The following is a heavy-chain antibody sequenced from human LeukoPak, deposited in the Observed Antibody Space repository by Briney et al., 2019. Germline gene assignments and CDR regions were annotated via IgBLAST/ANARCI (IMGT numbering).Heavy chain of an antibody. J-gene: IGHJ5*02. V-gene: IGHV4-31*03. Sequence: SETLSLTCTVSGGFIISGGYYWSWIRQRPGQGLEWIGHIAESGTTYCTPSLKSRVTISVDPSKNQFSLRLGSVTAADTAVYFCARVDYYASGTYLNWFDPWGQGTQVTVSS. CDR2: IAESGTT. D-gene: IGHD3-10*01. CDR1: GGFIISGGYY. CDR3: ARVDYYASGTYLNWFDP.